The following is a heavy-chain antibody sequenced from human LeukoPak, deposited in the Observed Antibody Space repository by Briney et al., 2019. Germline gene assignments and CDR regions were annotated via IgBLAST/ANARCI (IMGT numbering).Heavy chain of an antibody. D-gene: IGHD3-9*01. V-gene: IGHV4-59*01. CDR2: IYYSGST. CDR3: AGSFGSGIDILTPADFDY. J-gene: IGHJ4*02. Sequence: SETLSLTCTVSGGSISSYYCSWIRQPPGKGLEWIGYIYYSGSTNYNPSLKSRVTISVDTSKNQFSLKLSSVTAADTAVYYCAGSFGSGIDILTPADFDYWGQGTLVTVSS. CDR1: GGSISSYY.